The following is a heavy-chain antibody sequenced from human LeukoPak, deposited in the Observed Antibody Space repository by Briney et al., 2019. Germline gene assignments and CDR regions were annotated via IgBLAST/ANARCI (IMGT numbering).Heavy chain of an antibody. CDR3: TRGYYDSSGYSNFDY. CDR1: GFTFGDYA. D-gene: IGHD3-22*01. V-gene: IGHV3-49*04. CDR2: IRSKAYGGTT. J-gene: IGHJ4*02. Sequence: GGSLRLSCTASGFTFGDYAMSWVRQAPGKGLEWVGFIRSKAYGGTTEYAASVKGRFTISRDDSKSIDYLQMNSMKTEDTAVYYCTRGYYDSSGYSNFDYWGQGTLVTVSS.